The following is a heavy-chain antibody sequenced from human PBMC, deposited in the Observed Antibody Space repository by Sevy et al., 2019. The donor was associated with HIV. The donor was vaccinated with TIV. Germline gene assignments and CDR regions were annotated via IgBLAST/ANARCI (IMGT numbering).Heavy chain of an antibody. Sequence: ASVKVSCKVSGYSLTKLSIHWVRQGPGKGLEWMGDFDVQDGETIYAKKFQGRHKMTVETRKETAYIELSRLTSEDTAFYYCAAVGLRYCSGSSCYQGDWVDPWGQGSLVTVSS. V-gene: IGHV1-24*01. D-gene: IGHD2-15*01. J-gene: IGHJ5*02. CDR3: AAVGLRYCSGSSCYQGDWVDP. CDR2: FDVQDGET. CDR1: GYSLTKLS.